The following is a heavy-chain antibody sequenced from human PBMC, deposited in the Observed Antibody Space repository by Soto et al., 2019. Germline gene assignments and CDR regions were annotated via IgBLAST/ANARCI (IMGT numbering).Heavy chain of an antibody. V-gene: IGHV4-39*01. Sequence: SETLSLTCTVSGGSISSSRYYWGWIRQPPGKGLEWIASIYYSGSTYYNPSLESRVTMSVDTSKNQFSLNLRSVTAADTAVYYCANDYNILTGYYLIDYWGQGTLVTVSS. CDR3: ANDYNILTGYYLIDY. CDR2: IYYSGST. J-gene: IGHJ4*02. D-gene: IGHD3-9*01. CDR1: GGSISSSRYY.